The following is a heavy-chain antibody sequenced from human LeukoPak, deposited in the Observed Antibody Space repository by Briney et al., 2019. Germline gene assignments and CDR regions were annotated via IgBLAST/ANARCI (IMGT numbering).Heavy chain of an antibody. Sequence: SETLSLTCTVSGGSISGSSAYWGWIRQPPGKGLEWIGSIYYSKHTYYNPSLKSRVTISADTSKNQFSLTLGSVTAADTAVYYCARLGGYSYGYSGAFDIWGQGTMVTVSS. J-gene: IGHJ3*02. CDR1: GGSISGSSAY. CDR3: ARLGGYSYGYSGAFDI. V-gene: IGHV4-39*01. D-gene: IGHD5-18*01. CDR2: IYYSKHT.